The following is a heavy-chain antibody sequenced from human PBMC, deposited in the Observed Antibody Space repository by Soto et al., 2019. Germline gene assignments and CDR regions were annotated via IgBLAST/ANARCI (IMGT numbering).Heavy chain of an antibody. CDR2: IYPGDSDT. CDR3: ARGADYYDSSGYYEYNWFDP. J-gene: IGHJ5*02. CDR1: GYSFTSYW. Sequence: GESLKISCKGSGYSFTSYWIGWVRQMPGKGLEWMGIIYPGDSDTRYSPSFQGQVTISADKSVSTAYLQWSSLKASDTAMYYCARGADYYDSSGYYEYNWFDPWGQGTLVTVSS. V-gene: IGHV5-51*01. D-gene: IGHD3-22*01.